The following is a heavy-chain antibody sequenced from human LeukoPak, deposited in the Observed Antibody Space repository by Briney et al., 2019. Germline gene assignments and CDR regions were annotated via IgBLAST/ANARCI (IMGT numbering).Heavy chain of an antibody. Sequence: PSETLSLTCTVSGGSISSYYWSWIRQPVGKGLEWIGRIYTSGSTNYNPSLKSRVTMSVDTSKNQFSLKLSSVTAADTAVYYCARVRGVGLWIQLGWFDPWGQGTLVTVSS. CDR1: GGSISSYY. V-gene: IGHV4-4*07. J-gene: IGHJ5*02. CDR2: IYTSGST. D-gene: IGHD5-18*01. CDR3: ARVRGVGLWIQLGWFDP.